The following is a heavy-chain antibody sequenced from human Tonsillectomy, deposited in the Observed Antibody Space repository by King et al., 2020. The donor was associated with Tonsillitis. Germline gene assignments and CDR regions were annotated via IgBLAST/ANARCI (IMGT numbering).Heavy chain of an antibody. D-gene: IGHD2/OR15-2a*01. CDR2: IYYSGST. CDR3: ARGDPFLSYYFDY. V-gene: IGHV4-59*01. J-gene: IGHJ4*02. Sequence: LQLQESGPGLVKPSETLSLTCTVSGGSISSYYWSWIRPPPGKGLEWIGYIYYSGSTNYNPSLKSRVTISVDTSKNQFSLKLSSVTAADTAVYYCARGDPFLSYYFDYWGQGTLVTVSS. CDR1: GGSISSYY.